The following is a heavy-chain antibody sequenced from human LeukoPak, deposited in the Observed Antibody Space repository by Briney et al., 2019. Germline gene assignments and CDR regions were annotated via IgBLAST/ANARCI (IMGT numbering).Heavy chain of an antibody. CDR3: AKDIGPAGDEGYYFDY. D-gene: IGHD7-27*01. CDR1: GFTFSSYS. CDR2: ISSSSSTK. J-gene: IGHJ4*02. V-gene: IGHV3-48*04. Sequence: GGSLRLSCAASGFTFSSYSMNWVRQAPGKGLEWVSYISSSSSTKYYADSVKGRFTISRDNAKNSLYLQMNSLRAEDTALYYCAKDIGPAGDEGYYFDYWGQGTLVTVSS.